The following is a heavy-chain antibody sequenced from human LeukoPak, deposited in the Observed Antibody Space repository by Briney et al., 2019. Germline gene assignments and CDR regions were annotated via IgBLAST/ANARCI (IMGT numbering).Heavy chain of an antibody. CDR1: GFTFSSYS. D-gene: IGHD4-17*01. J-gene: IGHJ4*02. Sequence: PGGSLRLSCAASGFTFSSYSMNWVRQAPGKGLEWVSYISSGGTTIYYADSVKGRFTISRDNAKNSLYLQMNSLRAEDTAVYYCARDATMTTVIPFDYWGQGILVTVSS. V-gene: IGHV3-48*04. CDR2: ISSGGTTI. CDR3: ARDATMTTVIPFDY.